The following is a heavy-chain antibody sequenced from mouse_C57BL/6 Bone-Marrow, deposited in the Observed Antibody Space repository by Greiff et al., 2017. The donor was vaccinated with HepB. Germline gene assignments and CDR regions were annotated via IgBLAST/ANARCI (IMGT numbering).Heavy chain of an antibody. J-gene: IGHJ2*01. CDR1: GYTFTDYY. Sequence: VQLQQSGPELVKPGASVKISCKASGYTFTDYYMNWVKQSHGKSLEWIGDINPNNGGTSYNQKFKGKATLTVDKSSSTAYMELRSLTSEDSAVYYCARVGITTVPYYFDYWGQGTTLTVSS. CDR3: ARVGITTVPYYFDY. V-gene: IGHV1-26*01. CDR2: INPNNGGT. D-gene: IGHD1-1*01.